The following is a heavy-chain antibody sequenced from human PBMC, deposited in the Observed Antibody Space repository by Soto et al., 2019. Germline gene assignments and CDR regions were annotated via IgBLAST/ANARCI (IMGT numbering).Heavy chain of an antibody. V-gene: IGHV3-53*01. CDR2: IYSGGST. Sequence: GGSLRLSCAASGFTVSSNYMSWVRQAPGKGLEWVSVIYSGGSTYYADSVKGRFTISRDNSKNTLYLQMNSLRAEDTAVYYCARCPQYDFYFDYWGQGTLVTVSS. CDR1: GFTVSSNY. CDR3: ARCPQYDFYFDY. D-gene: IGHD3-3*01. J-gene: IGHJ4*02.